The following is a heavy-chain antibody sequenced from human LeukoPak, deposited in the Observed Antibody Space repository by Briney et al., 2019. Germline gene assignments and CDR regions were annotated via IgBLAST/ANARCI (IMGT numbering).Heavy chain of an antibody. Sequence: GESLKISCKGSGYSFTSYWIGWVRQMPGKGLEWMGIIYPGDSDTRHSPSFQGQVTISADKSISTAYLQWSSLKASDTAMYYCARTYYYDSSGYSVNWFDPWGQGTLVTVSS. J-gene: IGHJ5*02. CDR2: IYPGDSDT. V-gene: IGHV5-51*01. CDR1: GYSFTSYW. D-gene: IGHD3-22*01. CDR3: ARTYYYDSSGYSVNWFDP.